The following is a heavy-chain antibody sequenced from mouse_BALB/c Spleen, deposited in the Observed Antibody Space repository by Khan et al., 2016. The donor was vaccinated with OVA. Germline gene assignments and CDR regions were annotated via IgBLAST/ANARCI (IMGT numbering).Heavy chain of an antibody. V-gene: IGHV1S136*01. CDR1: GYRFTDSI. Sequence: VQLQQSGPELVKPGTSVRMSCKASGYRFTDSIIHWMKQKPGQGLDWIGYINPYNGDTKDNEKFKGKATLTSDKSSNTAYLELSSLTSEDSAVYFCSRGNWQSYYFDYWGQGTTLTVSS. J-gene: IGHJ2*01. D-gene: IGHD2-1*01. CDR2: INPYNGDT. CDR3: SRGNWQSYYFDY.